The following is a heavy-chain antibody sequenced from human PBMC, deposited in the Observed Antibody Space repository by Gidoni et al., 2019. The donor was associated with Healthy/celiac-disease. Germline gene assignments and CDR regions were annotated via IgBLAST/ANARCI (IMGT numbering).Heavy chain of an antibody. CDR1: GGTFSSYA. J-gene: IGHJ4*02. V-gene: IGHV1-69*06. CDR2: FGTA. Sequence: QVQLVQSGAEVKKPGSSVKVSCKASGGTFSSYAIIFGTANYAQKFQGRVTITADKSTSTAYMELSSLRSEDTAVYYCARNVGDFWSGYSALYWGQGTLVTVSS. CDR3: ARNVGDFWSGYSALY. D-gene: IGHD3-3*01.